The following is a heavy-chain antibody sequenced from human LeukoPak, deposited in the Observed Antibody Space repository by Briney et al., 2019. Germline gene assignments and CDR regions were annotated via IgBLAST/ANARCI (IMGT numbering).Heavy chain of an antibody. CDR1: GFSFNSYA. Sequence: PGGSLRLSCTASGFSFNSYAMNWVRQAPGKGLEWVSYIGTTSGAIYYADSVKGRFTISRDSAKNSLYLQMNSLRAEDTAVYYCARFRTWGDKAFDYWGQGTLVTVSS. J-gene: IGHJ4*02. CDR2: IGTTSGAI. D-gene: IGHD2-21*02. V-gene: IGHV3-48*01. CDR3: ARFRTWGDKAFDY.